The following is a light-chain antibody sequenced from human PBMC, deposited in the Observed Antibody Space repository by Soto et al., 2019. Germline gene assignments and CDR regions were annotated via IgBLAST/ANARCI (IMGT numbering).Light chain of an antibody. CDR1: NNL. CDR2: EGT. Sequence: QSAPTQPASVSGSPGQSITISCTGTNNLVSWYQQHPGKAPKVVIYEGTKRPSSVSNRFFGSNSGRTASLTTSGLQAEDEAHYFCCVYVGARSYVFGPGTKLTVL. V-gene: IGLV2-23*01. CDR3: CVYVGARSYV. J-gene: IGLJ1*01.